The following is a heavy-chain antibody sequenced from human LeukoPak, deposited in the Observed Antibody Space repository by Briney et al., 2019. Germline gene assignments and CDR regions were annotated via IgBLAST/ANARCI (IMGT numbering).Heavy chain of an antibody. Sequence: PGGSLRLSCAASGFTFSSYSMNWVRQAPGKGLEWVSSISSSSSYIYYADSVKGRFTISRDNAKNSLYLQMNSLRAEDTAVYYCARAQKAAVPIVVVPAAIDWFDPWGQGTLVTVSS. CDR1: GFTFSSYS. CDR3: ARAQKAAVPIVVVPAAIDWFDP. D-gene: IGHD2-2*01. V-gene: IGHV3-21*01. CDR2: ISSSSSYI. J-gene: IGHJ5*02.